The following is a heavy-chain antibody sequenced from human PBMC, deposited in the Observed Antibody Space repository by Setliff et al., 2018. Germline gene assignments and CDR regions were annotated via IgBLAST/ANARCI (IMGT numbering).Heavy chain of an antibody. CDR1: GDPMSSRRYY. J-gene: IGHJ4*02. CDR2: IYYRGTT. D-gene: IGHD1-1*01. Sequence: PSETLSLTCTVSGDPMSSRRYYWAWIRQPPGKGLEWIGRIYYRGTTYYNASLRSRLTISVDTSKNQFSLKLNSVTAPDTAVYYCARTGTYRYLDYWGQGILVTVSS. V-gene: IGHV4-39*01. CDR3: ARTGTYRYLDY.